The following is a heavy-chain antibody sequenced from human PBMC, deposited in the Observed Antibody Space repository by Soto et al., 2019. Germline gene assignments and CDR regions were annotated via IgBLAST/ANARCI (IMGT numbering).Heavy chain of an antibody. CDR3: AKAAMSYDRSGYYYYFDY. Sequence: GGSLRLSCAASGFTFSTYGMHWVRQAPGKGLEWVAVISYDGSSKYYADSVKGRSTISRDNSKNTLYLQMNSLRAEDTAVYYCAKAAMSYDRSGYYYYFDYWGQGTLVTVSS. D-gene: IGHD3-22*01. CDR1: GFTFSTYG. CDR2: ISYDGSSK. V-gene: IGHV3-30*18. J-gene: IGHJ4*02.